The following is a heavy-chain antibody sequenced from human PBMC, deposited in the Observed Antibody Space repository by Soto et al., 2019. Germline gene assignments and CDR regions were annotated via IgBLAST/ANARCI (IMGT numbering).Heavy chain of an antibody. D-gene: IGHD3-22*01. Sequence: PSETQSHTWAVSGVSISTYHWTWIRQPAGKGLEWIGRIYASGSTNYNPSLKSRITMSIDTSKNQFSLKLRSVTAADTAMYYCARVLAEGSGYTDYWGQGTLVTVSS. V-gene: IGHV4-4*07. CDR3: ARVLAEGSGYTDY. J-gene: IGHJ4*02. CDR2: IYASGST. CDR1: GVSISTYH.